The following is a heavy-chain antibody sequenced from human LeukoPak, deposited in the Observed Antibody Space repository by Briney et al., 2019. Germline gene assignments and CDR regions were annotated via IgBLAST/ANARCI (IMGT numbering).Heavy chain of an antibody. V-gene: IGHV6-1*01. CDR1: GDSVSSNSAA. CDR2: TYYRSKWYT. J-gene: IGHJ4*02. CDR3: ARQTGSGLFILP. D-gene: IGHD3/OR15-3a*01. Sequence: SQTLSLTCAISGDSVSSNSAAWNWIRQSPSRGLEWLGRTYYRSKWYTDYAVSVKSRITINPDTSKNQFSLQLKSVTRDDTAVYYCARQTGSGLFILPRGQGTLVTVSS.